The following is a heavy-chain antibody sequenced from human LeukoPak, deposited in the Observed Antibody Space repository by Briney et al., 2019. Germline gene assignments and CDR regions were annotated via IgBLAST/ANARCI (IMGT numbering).Heavy chain of an antibody. CDR1: GLTFSSHW. D-gene: IGHD1-14*01. V-gene: IGHV3-74*01. J-gene: IGHJ4*02. Sequence: PGRSLRLSCAASGLTFSSHWMHWVRQAPGKGLVRVSRITNDGSSTTYADSVKGRFTISRDNAKNMLYLQVNSLRAEDTAVYYCATQQGGNPVYWGQGTLVTVSS. CDR3: ATQQGGNPVY. CDR2: ITNDGSST.